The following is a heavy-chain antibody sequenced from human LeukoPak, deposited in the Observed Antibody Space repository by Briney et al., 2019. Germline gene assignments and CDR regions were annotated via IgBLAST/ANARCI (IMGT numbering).Heavy chain of an antibody. CDR1: GFTFSSYL. V-gene: IGHV3-7*01. J-gene: IGHJ4*02. D-gene: IGHD5-24*01. Sequence: GGSLRLPCAASGFTFSSYLMTWVRQAPGKGLEWVANIKQDGSEKYYVDSVKGRFTISRDNAKNSLYLQMNSLRAEDTAVYYCAGGRDVCRYWGQGTLVTVSS. CDR3: AGGRDVCRY. CDR2: IKQDGSEK.